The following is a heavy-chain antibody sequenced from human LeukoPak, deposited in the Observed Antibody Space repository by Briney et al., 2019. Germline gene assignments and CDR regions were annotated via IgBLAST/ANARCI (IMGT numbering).Heavy chain of an antibody. V-gene: IGHV3-23*01. CDR1: GFTFSSYA. D-gene: IGHD2-15*01. CDR2: ISCSGDTK. Sequence: QPGGSLRLSCAAYGFTFSSYAMSWVRQAPGKGLEWVSAISCSGDTKYYADSVKGRFTISRDNSKHTLHLEMNSLRAEDTAVYYCAKGTVFSVAATSIDNWGQGTLVTVSS. CDR3: AKGTVFSVAATSIDN. J-gene: IGHJ4*02.